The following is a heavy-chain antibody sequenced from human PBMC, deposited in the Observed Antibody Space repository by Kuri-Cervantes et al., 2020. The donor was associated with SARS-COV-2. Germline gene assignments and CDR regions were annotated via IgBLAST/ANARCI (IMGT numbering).Heavy chain of an antibody. D-gene: IGHD2-8*02. CDR1: GFTFDDYA. CDR2: ISWSSGSI. J-gene: IGHJ5*02. CDR3: ARVLGRRVVYNGFDP. Sequence: GGSLRLSCAASGFTFDDYAMHWVRQAPGKGLEWVSGISWSSGSIGYADSVKGRFTISRDNSKNTLYLQMNSLRAEDTAVYYCARVLGRRVVYNGFDPWGQGTLVTVSS. V-gene: IGHV3-9*01.